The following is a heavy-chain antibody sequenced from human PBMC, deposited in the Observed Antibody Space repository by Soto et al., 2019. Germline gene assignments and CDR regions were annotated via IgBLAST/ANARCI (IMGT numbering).Heavy chain of an antibody. CDR3: ARRTPGSGWYPMFDT. CDR1: GASMTSSHW. J-gene: IGHJ5*02. V-gene: IGHV4-4*02. D-gene: IGHD6-19*01. CDR2: IYHTGSA. Sequence: QVQLQESGPGLVKPSGTLSLTCAVSGASMTSSHWWSWVRQPPGKGLEWIGEIYHTGSANYKPSRESRVTISVDKSKNRFSLILTSVTAADTATYYCARRTPGSGWYPMFDTWGQGALVTVSS.